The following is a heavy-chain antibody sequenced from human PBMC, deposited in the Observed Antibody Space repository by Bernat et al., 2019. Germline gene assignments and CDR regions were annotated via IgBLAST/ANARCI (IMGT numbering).Heavy chain of an antibody. CDR3: ARSPDTAMVAYYYYGMDV. CDR1: GFTFSSYW. D-gene: IGHD5-18*01. Sequence: EVQLVESGGGLVQPGGSLRLSCAASGFTFSSYWMHWVRQAPGKGLVWVSRINSDGSSTSYADSVKGRFTISRDNAKNTLYLQMNSLRAEDTAVYYCARSPDTAMVAYYYYGMDVWGQGTTVTVSS. V-gene: IGHV3-74*01. J-gene: IGHJ6*02. CDR2: INSDGSST.